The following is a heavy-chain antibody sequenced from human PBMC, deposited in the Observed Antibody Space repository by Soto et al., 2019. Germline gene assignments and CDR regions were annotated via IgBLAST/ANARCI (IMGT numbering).Heavy chain of an antibody. J-gene: IGHJ5*02. Sequence: QVQLRELGPGLVKPSGTLSLTCVVSGASISSTYWWSWVRQPPGKGLEWIGEIYHTGSTKYNPSRKSRVTISIDKSNNEFSLKLNSVTAADTAVYYCATLPPRIEVVVTPIPTWGQGILVTVSS. CDR2: IYHTGST. V-gene: IGHV4-4*02. D-gene: IGHD2-21*02. CDR3: ATLPPRIEVVVTPIPT. CDR1: GASISSTYW.